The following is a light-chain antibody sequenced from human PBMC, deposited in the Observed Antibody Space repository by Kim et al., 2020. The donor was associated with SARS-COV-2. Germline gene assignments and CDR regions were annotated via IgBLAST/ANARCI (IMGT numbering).Light chain of an antibody. CDR2: AAS. V-gene: IGKV1-39*01. Sequence: SASVGDRVTITCRASQSISRYVNWYQQKPGKAPNLLIYAASTVQSGVPSRFSGSGSGTDFTLTISSLQPDDFAAYYCQQGLIAPYTFGQGTKLEIK. J-gene: IGKJ2*01. CDR1: QSISRY. CDR3: QQGLIAPYT.